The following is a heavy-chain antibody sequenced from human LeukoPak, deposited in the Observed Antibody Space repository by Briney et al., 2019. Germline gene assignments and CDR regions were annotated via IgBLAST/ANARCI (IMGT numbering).Heavy chain of an antibody. CDR1: GFTFNNSW. V-gene: IGHV3-74*01. CDR3: ASPRSGDRGGYPDPCAI. Sequence: GGSLTLSCAGSGFTFNNSWMHWVRQAPGKGLVWVSRINSDGTRSYADSVKGRFTISRDNAKNTLFLQMNSLRVEDTAVYFCASPRSGDRGGYPDPCAIWGQATMATVSS. CDR2: INSDGTR. D-gene: IGHD3-22*01. J-gene: IGHJ3*02.